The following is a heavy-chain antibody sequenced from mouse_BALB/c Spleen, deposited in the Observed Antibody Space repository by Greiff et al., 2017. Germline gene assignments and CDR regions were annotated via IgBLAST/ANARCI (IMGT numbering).Heavy chain of an antibody. CDR2: IYPYNGGT. J-gene: IGHJ4*01. CDR3: ASGGNYGYYAMDY. CDR1: GYTFTDYN. D-gene: IGHD2-1*01. V-gene: IGHV1S29*02. Sequence: EVKLVESGPELVKPGASVKISCKASGYTFTDYNMHWVKQSHGKSLEWIGYIYPYNGGTGYNQKFKSKATLTVDNSSSTAYMELRSLTSEDSAVYYCASGGNYGYYAMDYWGQGTSVTVSS.